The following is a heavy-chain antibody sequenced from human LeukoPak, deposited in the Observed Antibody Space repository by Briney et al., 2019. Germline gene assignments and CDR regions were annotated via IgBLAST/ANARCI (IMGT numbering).Heavy chain of an antibody. J-gene: IGHJ4*02. CDR2: IYSGGGRT. D-gene: IGHD5-24*01. Sequence: GGSLRLSCAASGFTVSSNYMSWVRQAPGKGLEWVSVIYSGGGRTYYADSVKGRFTISRDNSKNTLYLQMNSLRAEDTAVYYCAKDLFELRWLQPDYWGQGTLVTVSS. CDR1: GFTVSSNY. CDR3: AKDLFELRWLQPDY. V-gene: IGHV3-53*01.